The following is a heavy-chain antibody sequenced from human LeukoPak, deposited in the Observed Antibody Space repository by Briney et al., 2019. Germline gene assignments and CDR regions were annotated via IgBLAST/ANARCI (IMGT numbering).Heavy chain of an antibody. V-gene: IGHV1-46*01. CDR2: INPSGGST. Sequence: ASVKVSCKASGYTFTSYYMHWVRQAPGQGLERMGIINPSGGSTSYAQKFQGRVTMTRDTSTSTVYMELSSLRSEDTAVYYCTRECSGGSCSTGGFDYWGQGTLVTVSS. CDR1: GYTFTSYY. CDR3: TRECSGGSCSTGGFDY. D-gene: IGHD2-15*01. J-gene: IGHJ4*02.